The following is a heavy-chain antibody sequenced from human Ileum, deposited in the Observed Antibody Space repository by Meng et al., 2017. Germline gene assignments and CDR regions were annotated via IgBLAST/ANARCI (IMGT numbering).Heavy chain of an antibody. CDR2: IWYDGSTK. V-gene: IGHV3-33*01. J-gene: IGHJ3*02. CDR3: TTAVYSSSSDPIDAFDI. D-gene: IGHD6-6*01. Sequence: GGSLRLSCAASGFTFSTYGMHWVRQAPGKGLEWVAVIWYDGSTKYYPDSVKGRFTITRDNSKNTLYLQMNSLKTEDTAVYYCTTAVYSSSSDPIDAFDIWGQGTMVTVSS. CDR1: GFTFSTYG.